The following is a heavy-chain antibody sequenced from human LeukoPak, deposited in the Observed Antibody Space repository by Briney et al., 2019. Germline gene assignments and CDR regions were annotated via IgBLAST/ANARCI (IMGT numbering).Heavy chain of an antibody. J-gene: IGHJ4*02. D-gene: IGHD3-22*01. V-gene: IGHV3-66*03. CDR3: AKPGGYYYYDSSGRFDY. Sequence: GGSLRLSCTVSGFTVSSNSMSWVRQAPGKGLEWVSFIYSDNTHYSDSVKGRFTISRDNSKNTLYLQMNSLRAEDTAVYYCAKPGGYYYYDSSGRFDYWGQGTLVTVSS. CDR1: GFTVSSNS. CDR2: IYSDNT.